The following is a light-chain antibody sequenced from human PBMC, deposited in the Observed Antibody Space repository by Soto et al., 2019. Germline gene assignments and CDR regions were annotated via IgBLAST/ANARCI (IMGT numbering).Light chain of an antibody. J-gene: IGKJ2*01. Sequence: EIVLTQSPATLSLSPGERATLSCRASQSVSSYLAWYQQKPGQAPRLLIHDASNRATGLPAKFSGSGSGTDFTLTISSLEPEDFAVYYCQQRSNWLYTFGQGTKLEIK. CDR1: QSVSSY. CDR3: QQRSNWLYT. CDR2: DAS. V-gene: IGKV3-11*01.